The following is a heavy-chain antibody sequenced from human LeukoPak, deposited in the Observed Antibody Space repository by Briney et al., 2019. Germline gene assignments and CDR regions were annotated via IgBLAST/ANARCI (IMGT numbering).Heavy chain of an antibody. Sequence: GGSLRLSCAASGLTFSSYWMSWVRQAPGKGLEWAANIKQDGSEKYYVDSVKGRFTISRDNAKNSLYLQMNSLRAEDTAVYYCARDDEDIVATVYFDYWGQGTLVTVSS. CDR3: ARDDEDIVATVYFDY. V-gene: IGHV3-7*01. J-gene: IGHJ4*02. CDR2: IKQDGSEK. D-gene: IGHD5-12*01. CDR1: GLTFSSYW.